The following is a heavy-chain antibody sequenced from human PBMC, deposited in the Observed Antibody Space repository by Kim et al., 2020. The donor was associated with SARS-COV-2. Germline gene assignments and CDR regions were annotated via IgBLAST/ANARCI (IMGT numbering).Heavy chain of an antibody. CDR1: GFTFSSYA. CDR3: AAGSSSWYLFYEDWFDP. J-gene: IGHJ5*02. D-gene: IGHD6-13*01. V-gene: IGHV3-23*01. CDR2: ISGSGGST. Sequence: GGSLRLSCAASGFTFSSYAMSWVRQAPGKGLEWVSAISGSGGSTYYADSVKGRFTISRDNSKNTLYLQMNSLRAEDTAVYYCAAGSSSWYLFYEDWFDPWGQRTLVTVSS.